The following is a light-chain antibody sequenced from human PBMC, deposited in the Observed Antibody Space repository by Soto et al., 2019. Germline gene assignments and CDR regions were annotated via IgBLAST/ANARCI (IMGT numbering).Light chain of an antibody. CDR1: SSNIGAGYG. CDR3: QSYDSSLSAWV. CDR2: GNS. V-gene: IGLV1-40*01. Sequence: QSVVTQPPSVSGAPGQRVTISCTGSSSNIGAGYGVHWYQQLPGAAPKVLIFGNSNRPSGVPDRFSGSKSGTSASLAITGLQAEDEGDYYCQSYDSSLSAWVLGGGTKLTVL. J-gene: IGLJ3*02.